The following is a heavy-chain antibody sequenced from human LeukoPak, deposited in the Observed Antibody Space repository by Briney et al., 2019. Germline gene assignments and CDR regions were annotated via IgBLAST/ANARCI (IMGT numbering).Heavy chain of an antibody. CDR3: ARDELHYYYYGMDV. J-gene: IGHJ6*02. CDR2: IKQDGSEK. CDR1: GFTFSSYW. D-gene: IGHD3-10*01. V-gene: IGHV3-7*01. Sequence: GGSLRLSCAASGFTFSSYWISWVRQAPGKGLEWVANIKQDGSEKYYVDSVKGRFTISRDNDKNSLYLQMSSLRAEDTAVYYCARDELHYYYYGMDVWGQGTTVTVSS.